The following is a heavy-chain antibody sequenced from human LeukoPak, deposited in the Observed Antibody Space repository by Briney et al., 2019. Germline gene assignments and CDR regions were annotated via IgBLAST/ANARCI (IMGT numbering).Heavy chain of an antibody. CDR3: ARGDYVWGSNRLGWFDP. CDR1: GGSFSGYY. CDR2: INHSGST. J-gene: IGHJ5*02. V-gene: IGHV4-34*01. D-gene: IGHD3-16*02. Sequence: SETLSLTCAVYGGSFSGYYWSWIRQPPGKGLEWIGEINHSGSTNYNPSLKSRVTMSIDTSKNQFSLKLSSATAADTAVYYCARGDYVWGSNRLGWFDPWGQGTQVTVSS.